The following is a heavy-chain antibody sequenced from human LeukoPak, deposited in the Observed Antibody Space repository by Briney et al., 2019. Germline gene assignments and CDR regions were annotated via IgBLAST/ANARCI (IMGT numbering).Heavy chain of an antibody. Sequence: SVKVSCEASGGTFSSYAISWVRQAPGQGLEWMGGIIPIFGTANYAQKFQGRVTITADESTSTAYMELSSLRSEDTAVYYCARADYYDSSGYSDYWGQGTLVTVSS. CDR2: IIPIFGTA. V-gene: IGHV1-69*13. CDR1: GGTFSSYA. D-gene: IGHD3-22*01. CDR3: ARADYYDSSGYSDY. J-gene: IGHJ4*02.